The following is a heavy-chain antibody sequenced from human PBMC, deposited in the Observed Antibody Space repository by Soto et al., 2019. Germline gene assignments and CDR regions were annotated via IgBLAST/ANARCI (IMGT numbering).Heavy chain of an antibody. J-gene: IGHJ4*02. V-gene: IGHV4-34*01. CDR2: INHSGST. Sequence: PSETLSLTCAVYGGSFSGYYWSWIRQPPGKGLEWIGEINHSGSTNYNPPLKSRVTISVDTSKNQFSLKLSSVTAADTAVYYCAGGYAGYSSGWLPRYYFDYWGQGTLVTVSS. D-gene: IGHD6-19*01. CDR3: AGGYAGYSSGWLPRYYFDY. CDR1: GGSFSGYY.